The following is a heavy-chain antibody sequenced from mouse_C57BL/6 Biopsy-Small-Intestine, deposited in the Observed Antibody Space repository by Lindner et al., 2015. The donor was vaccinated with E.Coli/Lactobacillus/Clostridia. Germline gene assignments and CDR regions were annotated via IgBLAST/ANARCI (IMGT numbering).Heavy chain of an antibody. J-gene: IGHJ2*01. Sequence: VQLQGVWGGLVKPGGSLKLSCAASGFTFSDYGMHWVRQAPEKGLEWVASISSGSSTIYYADTVKGRFTISRDNAKNTLFLQMTSLGSEDTAMYYCAREGLYAFDYWGQGTTLTVSS. CDR3: AREGLYAFDY. V-gene: IGHV5-17*01. D-gene: IGHD2-12*01. CDR1: GFTFSDYG. CDR2: ISSGSSTI.